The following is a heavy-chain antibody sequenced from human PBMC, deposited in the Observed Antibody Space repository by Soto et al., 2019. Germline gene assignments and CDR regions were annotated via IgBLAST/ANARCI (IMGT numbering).Heavy chain of an antibody. V-gene: IGHV1-69*01. CDR3: AKVRYSSPMGYYYGMDV. D-gene: IGHD6-19*01. CDR2: IIPIFGTA. CDR1: RVAFSKFI. J-gene: IGHJ6*02. Sequence: QAQLEQSGGEVKKPGSSVKVSCKASRVAFSKFIVTWVRQAPGLGLEWVGGIIPIFGTANYAQKFQGRFTITADESTSTSYMEVKNLRSEDTAVYYCAKVRYSSPMGYYYGMDVWGQGTTVTVSS.